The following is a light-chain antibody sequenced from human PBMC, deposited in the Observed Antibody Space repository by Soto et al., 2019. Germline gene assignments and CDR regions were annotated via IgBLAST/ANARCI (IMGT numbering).Light chain of an antibody. CDR1: QSISSW. CDR3: QQYNSYPWT. CDR2: DAS. V-gene: IGKV1-5*01. J-gene: IGKJ1*01. Sequence: DIQMTQSPSTLSASVGDRVTITCRASQSISSWLAWHQQKPGQAPKVLIYDASSLKSGVPSRFSGSGSGTEFTLTISSLQPDDFATYYCQQYNSYPWTFGQGNKVEIK.